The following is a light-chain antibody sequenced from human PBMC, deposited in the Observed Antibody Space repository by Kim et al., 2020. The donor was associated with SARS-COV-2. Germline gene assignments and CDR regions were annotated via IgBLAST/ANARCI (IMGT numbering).Light chain of an antibody. V-gene: IGLV4-69*01. J-gene: IGLJ2*01. CDR3: QTWGTGI. CDR1: SGHSSYA. CDR2: LNSDGSH. Sequence: QLVLTQSPSASASLGASVKLTCTLSSGHSSYAIAWHQQQPEKGPRYLMKLNSDGSHRKGDGIPDRFSGSSSGAERYLTISSLQSEDEADYYCQTWGTGIFGGGTQLTVL.